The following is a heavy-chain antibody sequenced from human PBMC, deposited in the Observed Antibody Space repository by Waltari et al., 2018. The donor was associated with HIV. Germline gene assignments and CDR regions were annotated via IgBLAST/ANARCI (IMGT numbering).Heavy chain of an antibody. D-gene: IGHD4-17*01. CDR2: SSSSSSYI. Sequence: EVQLVESGGGLVKPGGALRLSCSVCGFTFWSDMMKGVRQAPGKGLEWVSSSSSSSSYIYYADSVKGRFTISRDNAKNSLYLQMNSLRAEDTAVYYCARATVMNSYYWGQGTLVTVSS. V-gene: IGHV3-21*01. CDR1: GFTFWSDM. J-gene: IGHJ4*02. CDR3: ARATVMNSYY.